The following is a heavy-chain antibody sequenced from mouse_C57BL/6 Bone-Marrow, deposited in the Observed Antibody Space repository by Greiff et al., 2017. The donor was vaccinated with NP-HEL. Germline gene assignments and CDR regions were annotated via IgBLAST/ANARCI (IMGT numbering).Heavy chain of an antibody. V-gene: IGHV1-15*01. Sequence: VQLQQSGAELVRPGASVTLSCKASGYTFTDYEMHWVKQTPVHGLEWIGAIDPEPGGTAYNQKFKGKAILTADKSSSTAYMELRSLTSEDSAVYYCTREGNDGPYWGQGTTLTVSS. CDR3: TREGNDGPY. J-gene: IGHJ2*01. D-gene: IGHD2-3*01. CDR2: IDPEPGGT. CDR1: GYTFTDYE.